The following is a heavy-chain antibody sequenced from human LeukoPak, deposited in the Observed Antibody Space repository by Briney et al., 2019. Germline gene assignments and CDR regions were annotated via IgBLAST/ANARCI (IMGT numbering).Heavy chain of an antibody. CDR2: INPATGGT. J-gene: IGHJ4*02. V-gene: IGHV1-2*02. CDR3: ARGWSGGDDN. CDR1: GYIFSGHH. D-gene: IGHD3-3*01. Sequence: GASVKVSCKTSGYIFSGHHLHWLRQAPGQEPEWMAWINPATGGTQYKQEFQGRITVTRDTSIRTTYMELSSVTSGDTAVYYCARGWSGGDDNWGQGTLVTVSS.